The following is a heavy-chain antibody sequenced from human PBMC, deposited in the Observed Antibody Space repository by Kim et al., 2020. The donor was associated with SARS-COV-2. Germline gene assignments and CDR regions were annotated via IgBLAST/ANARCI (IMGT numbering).Heavy chain of an antibody. CDR3: AKGRITMVRGAFTA. CDR2: IWYDGSNK. V-gene: IGHV3-33*06. D-gene: IGHD3-10*01. CDR1: GFTFSSYG. Sequence: GGSLRLSCAASGFTFSSYGMHWVRQAPGKGLEWVAVIWYDGSNKYYADSVKGRFTISRDNSKNTLYLQMNSLRAEDTAVYYCAKGRITMVRGAFTAWGQGTLVTVSS. J-gene: IGHJ4*02.